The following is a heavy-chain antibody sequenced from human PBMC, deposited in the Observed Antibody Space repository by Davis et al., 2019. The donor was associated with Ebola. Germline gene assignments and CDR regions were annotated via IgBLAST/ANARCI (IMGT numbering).Heavy chain of an antibody. J-gene: IGHJ4*02. V-gene: IGHV4-39*07. Sequence: SETLSLTCTVSGGSISSSRYYWCWIRQPPGKGLEWIGSIYYSGSTYYNPSLKSRVTISVDTSKNQFSLKLSSVTAADTAVYYWAREEGYCSGGSCYSGPFDYWGQGTLVTVSS. CDR3: AREEGYCSGGSCYSGPFDY. D-gene: IGHD2-15*01. CDR1: GGSISSSRYY. CDR2: IYYSGST.